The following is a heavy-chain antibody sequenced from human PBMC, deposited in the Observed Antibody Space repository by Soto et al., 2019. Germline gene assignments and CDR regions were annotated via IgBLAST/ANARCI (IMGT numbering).Heavy chain of an antibody. CDR1: GYTFTGYY. D-gene: IGHD2-15*01. CDR3: ARGATVVASDY. Sequence: ASVKVSCKASGYTFTGYYMHWVRQAPGQGLEWMGCINPNSGGTNYAQKFQGWVTMTRDTSISTAYMELSRLRYDDTAVYYCARGATVVASDYWGQGTLVTVSS. V-gene: IGHV1-2*04. CDR2: INPNSGGT. J-gene: IGHJ4*02.